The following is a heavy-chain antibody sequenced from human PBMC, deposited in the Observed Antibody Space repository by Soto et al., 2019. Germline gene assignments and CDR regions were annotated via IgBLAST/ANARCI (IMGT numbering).Heavy chain of an antibody. J-gene: IGHJ3*01. Sequence: GGTLRLSCVASGFTFGDYSLHWVRQVPGKGLEWVAGISGNSGSSGYADSVRGRFTVSRDNAKNSLFLQMSSLRPEDTALYYCTKRRSARPGFDAFDLWGQGTMVTVSS. CDR2: ISGNSGSS. CDR3: TKRRSARPGFDAFDL. V-gene: IGHV3-9*01. D-gene: IGHD3-10*01. CDR1: GFTFGDYS.